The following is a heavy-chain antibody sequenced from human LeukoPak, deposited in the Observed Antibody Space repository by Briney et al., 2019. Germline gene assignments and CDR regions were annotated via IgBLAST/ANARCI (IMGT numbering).Heavy chain of an antibody. CDR2: FDPEDGET. CDR3: ATGNGAFDI. J-gene: IGHJ3*02. Sequence: LWASVKVSCKVSGHTLSELSMHWVRQGPGKGLEWMGGFDPEDGETIYAQKFQGRVTMTEDTSTDTAYMELSSLRFEDTAVYYCATGNGAFDIWGQGTMVTVSS. D-gene: IGHD2-8*01. V-gene: IGHV1-24*01. CDR1: GHTLSELS.